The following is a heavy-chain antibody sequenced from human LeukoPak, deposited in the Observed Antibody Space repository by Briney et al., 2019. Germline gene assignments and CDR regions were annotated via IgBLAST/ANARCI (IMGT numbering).Heavy chain of an antibody. J-gene: IGHJ2*01. CDR2: IYYSGST. D-gene: IGHD3-16*02. Sequence: PSETLSLTCTVSGGSISSYYWSWIRQPPGKGLEWIGYIYYSGSTNYNPSLKSRVTISVDTSKNQFSLKLSSVTAADTAVYYCARDSLGLSPRYFDLWGRGTLVTVSS. V-gene: IGHV4-59*01. CDR1: GGSISSYY. CDR3: ARDSLGLSPRYFDL.